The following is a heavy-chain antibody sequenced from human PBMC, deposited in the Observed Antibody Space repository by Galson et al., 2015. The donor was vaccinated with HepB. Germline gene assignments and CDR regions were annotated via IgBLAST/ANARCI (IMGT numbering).Heavy chain of an antibody. CDR2: MHYSGST. V-gene: IGHV4-59*01. D-gene: IGHD4-11*01. Sequence: ETLSLTCTVSGGSISSYYWSWIRQPPGKRLEWIGYMHYSGSTNYNPSLKSRVTISVDTSKNQFSLKLSSVTAADTAVYFCASYSNYGANYDYWGQGTLVTVFS. CDR3: ASYSNYGANYDY. J-gene: IGHJ4*02. CDR1: GGSISSYY.